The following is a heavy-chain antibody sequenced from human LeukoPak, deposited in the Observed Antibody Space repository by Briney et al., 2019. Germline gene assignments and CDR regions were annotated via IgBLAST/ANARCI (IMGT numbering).Heavy chain of an antibody. CDR3: ARTATGYFDY. J-gene: IGHJ4*02. V-gene: IGHV4-59*01. CDR1: GGFISNYY. D-gene: IGHD4-17*01. Sequence: SETLSLTCTVSGGFISNYYWSWIRQPPGKGLEWIGYIYSSGSTNHNPSLKSRVTISVDTSKNQFSLKLSSVTAADTAVYYCARTATGYFDYWGQGTLVTVSS. CDR2: IYSSGST.